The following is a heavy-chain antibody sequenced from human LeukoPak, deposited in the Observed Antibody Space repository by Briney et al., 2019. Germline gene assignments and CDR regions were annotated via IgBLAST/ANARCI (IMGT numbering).Heavy chain of an antibody. J-gene: IGHJ1*01. D-gene: IGHD3-22*01. CDR1: GGSISTATYY. CDR2: IYYSGST. Sequence: PSETLSLTCTVSGGSISTATYYWGWIRQPPGKGLEWIGSIYYSGSTYYNPSLKSRVTISVDTSKNQFSLKLSSVTAADTAVYYCARGVSYYDSSGYYNKYFQHWGQGTLVTVSS. CDR3: ARGVSYYDSSGYYNKYFQH. V-gene: IGHV4-39*07.